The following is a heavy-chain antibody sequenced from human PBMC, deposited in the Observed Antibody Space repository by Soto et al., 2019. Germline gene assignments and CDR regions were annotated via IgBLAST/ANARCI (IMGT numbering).Heavy chain of an antibody. CDR2: IYDSEST. CDR1: GGSISGYY. D-gene: IGHD1-7*01. CDR3: ARANWNYGPFAP. V-gene: IGHV4-59*01. Sequence: SETLSLTCTVSGGSISGYYWSWVRQSPGKGLEWIGYIYDSESTNYNPSLKSRVTTSVDTSKNQLSLKLSSVTAADTAVYYCARANWNYGPFAPWGQGTLVTVSP. J-gene: IGHJ5*02.